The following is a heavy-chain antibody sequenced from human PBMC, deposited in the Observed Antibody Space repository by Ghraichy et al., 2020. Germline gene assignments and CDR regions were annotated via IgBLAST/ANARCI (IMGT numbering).Heavy chain of an antibody. D-gene: IGHD3-10*01. CDR2: IYSGGST. CDR3: ARCITMYGMDV. V-gene: IGHV3-53*01. J-gene: IGHJ6*02. Sequence: GSLRLSCAASGFTVSSNYMSWVRQAPGKGLEWGSVIYSGGSTYYADSVKGRFTISRDNSKNTLYLQMNSLRAEDTAVYYCARCITMYGMDVWGQGTTVTVAS. CDR1: GFTVSSNY.